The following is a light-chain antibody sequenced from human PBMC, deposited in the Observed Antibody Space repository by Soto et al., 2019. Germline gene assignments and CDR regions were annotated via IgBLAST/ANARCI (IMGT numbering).Light chain of an antibody. J-gene: IGKJ5*01. CDR3: QQYNTYAT. CDR2: DAS. CDR1: QNIRNL. V-gene: IGKV1-5*01. Sequence: DIQRTQSASTLSAAVGDSGTITCRASQNIRNLLAWYQQQPGKAPQPLIYDASTLKTGVPSRFSGSGSGSEFNFTITRLQPDDFATYFRQQYNTYATFGQGTRLEI.